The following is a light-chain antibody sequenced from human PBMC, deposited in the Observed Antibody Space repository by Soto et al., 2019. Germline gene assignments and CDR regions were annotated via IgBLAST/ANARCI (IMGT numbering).Light chain of an antibody. CDR1: QSVFYSSNNKNY. CDR2: WAS. CDR3: QQYYSTPFT. V-gene: IGKV4-1*01. J-gene: IGKJ3*01. Sequence: DIVMTQSPDSLAVSLGERATINCKSSQSVFYSSNNKNYLAWYQQKPGQPPKLLIYWASTRESRVPDRFSGSGSGTDFTLTISSLQAEDVAVYYCQQYYSTPFTFGPGTKVDIK.